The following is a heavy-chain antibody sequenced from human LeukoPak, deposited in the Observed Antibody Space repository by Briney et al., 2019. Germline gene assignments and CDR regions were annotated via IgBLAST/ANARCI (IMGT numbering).Heavy chain of an antibody. D-gene: IGHD2-15*01. V-gene: IGHV4-59*08. CDR3: ARLPGAKYCSGGSCYSVYYGMDV. CDR2: IYYSGST. J-gene: IGHJ6*02. Sequence: SETLSLTCTVSGGSISSYYWSWIRQPPGEGLEWIGYIYYSGSTNYNPSLKSRVTISVDTSKNQFSLKLSSVTAADTAVYYCARLPGAKYCSGGSCYSVYYGMDVWGQGTTVTVSS. CDR1: GGSISSYY.